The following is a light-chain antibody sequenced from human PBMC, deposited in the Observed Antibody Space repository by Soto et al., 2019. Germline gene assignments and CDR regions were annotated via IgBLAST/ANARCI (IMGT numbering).Light chain of an antibody. J-gene: IGKJ2*01. CDR3: MQAGHWPYT. Sequence: DIVMTQTPLSLPVTLGQPASISCRPSQSLAHSDGNIFLNWFHQRPGQSPRRLIYKVSNRDPGVPDRFSGSASGTNFTLEISRVEADDVGTYYCMQAGHWPYTFGQGTKLEI. V-gene: IGKV2-30*02. CDR2: KVS. CDR1: QSLAHSDGNIF.